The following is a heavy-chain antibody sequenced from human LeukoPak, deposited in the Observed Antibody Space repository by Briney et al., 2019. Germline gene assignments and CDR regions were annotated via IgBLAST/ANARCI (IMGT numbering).Heavy chain of an antibody. D-gene: IGHD1-26*01. CDR3: ARDRWELRY. V-gene: IGHV3-7*01. Sequence: GGSLRLSCAASGFTFSAYEMNWVRQAPGKGLEWVANIKQDGSEKYYVDSVKGRFTISRDNAKNSLYLQMNSLRAEDTAVYYCARDRWELRYWGQGTLVTVSS. J-gene: IGHJ4*02. CDR2: IKQDGSEK. CDR1: GFTFSAYE.